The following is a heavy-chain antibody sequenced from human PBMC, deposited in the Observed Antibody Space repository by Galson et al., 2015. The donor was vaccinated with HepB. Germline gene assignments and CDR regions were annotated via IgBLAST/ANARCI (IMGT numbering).Heavy chain of an antibody. CDR1: GYTFTSYG. D-gene: IGHD3-3*01. Sequence: SVKVSCKASGYTFTSYGISWVRQAPGQGLEWMGWISAYNGDTNYAQKLQGRVTMTTDTSTSTAYMELRSLRSDDTAVYYCARSPAVTRFLEWHLDYWGQGTLVTVSS. J-gene: IGHJ4*02. V-gene: IGHV1-18*01. CDR3: ARSPAVTRFLEWHLDY. CDR2: ISAYNGDT.